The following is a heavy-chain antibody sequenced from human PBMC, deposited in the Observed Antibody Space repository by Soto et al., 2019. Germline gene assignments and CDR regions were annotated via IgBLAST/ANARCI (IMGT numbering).Heavy chain of an antibody. Sequence: QVQLVQSGAEVKKPGASGKVSCKAPGYTFTSYGISWVQRALGQGLEWMGWISAYNGNTNYAQKLQGRVTMTTDTSTSTAYMELRSLRSDDTAVYYCAREVFSGDAFDIWGQGTMVTVSS. CDR2: ISAYNGNT. J-gene: IGHJ3*02. CDR3: AREVFSGDAFDI. V-gene: IGHV1-18*01. D-gene: IGHD3-10*02. CDR1: GYTFTSYG.